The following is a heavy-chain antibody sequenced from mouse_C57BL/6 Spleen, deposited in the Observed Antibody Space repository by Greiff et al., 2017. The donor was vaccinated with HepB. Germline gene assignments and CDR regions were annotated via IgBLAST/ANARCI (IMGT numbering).Heavy chain of an antibody. V-gene: IGHV1-5*01. J-gene: IGHJ4*01. CDR1: GYTFTSYW. Sequence: VQLKQSGTVLARPGASVKMSCKTSGYTFTSYWMHWVKQRPGQGLEWIGAIYPGNSDTSYNQKFKGKAKLTAVTSASTAYMELSSLTNEDSAVYYCTRELDYYGSSHYYAMDYWGQGTSVTVSS. CDR3: TRELDYYGSSHYYAMDY. D-gene: IGHD1-1*01. CDR2: IYPGNSDT.